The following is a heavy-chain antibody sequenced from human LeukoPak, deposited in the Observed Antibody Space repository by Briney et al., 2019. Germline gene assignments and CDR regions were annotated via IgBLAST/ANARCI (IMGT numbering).Heavy chain of an antibody. CDR2: TYYSGST. J-gene: IGHJ4*02. CDR1: GGSISSSSYY. D-gene: IGHD6-13*01. CDR3: ARLRQQLVLY. V-gene: IGHV4-39*01. Sequence: PSETLSLTCTVSGGSISSSSYYWGWIRQPPGKGLEWIGSTYYSGSTYYNPSLKSRVTISVDTSKNQFSLKLSSVTAADTAVYYCARLRQQLVLYWGQGTLVTVSS.